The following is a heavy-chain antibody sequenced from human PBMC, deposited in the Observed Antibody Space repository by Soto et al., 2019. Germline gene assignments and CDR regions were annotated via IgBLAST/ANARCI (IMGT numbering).Heavy chain of an antibody. D-gene: IGHD5-12*01. CDR1: GYSFTSYW. J-gene: IGHJ6*02. Sequence: PGESLKISCKGSGYSFTSYWISWVRQMPGKGLEWMGRIDPSDSYTNYSPSFQGPVTISADKSISTAYLQWSSLKASDTAMYSCARRTIVATIGEYYYGMDVWGQGTTVTVSS. CDR3: ARRTIVATIGEYYYGMDV. CDR2: IDPSDSYT. V-gene: IGHV5-10-1*01.